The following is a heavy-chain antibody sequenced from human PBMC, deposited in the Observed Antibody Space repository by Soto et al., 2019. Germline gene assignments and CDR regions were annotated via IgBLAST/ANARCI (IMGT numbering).Heavy chain of an antibody. V-gene: IGHV4-31*03. CDR2: IYYSGST. J-gene: IGHJ4*02. Sequence: SETLSLTCSVSGGSISSGAYYWTWTRQHPGKGLEWIGYIYYSGSTYYNPSLKSRVTISVDTSKNQFSLRLTSVTAADTAVYYCARDIGGYGKFDYWGQGALVTVS. CDR1: GGSISSGAYY. CDR3: ARDIGGYGKFDY. D-gene: IGHD1-26*01.